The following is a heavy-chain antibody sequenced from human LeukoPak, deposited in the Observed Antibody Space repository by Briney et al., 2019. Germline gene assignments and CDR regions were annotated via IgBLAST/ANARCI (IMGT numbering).Heavy chain of an antibody. V-gene: IGHV4-31*03. J-gene: IGHJ5*02. CDR3: ARADGSYANWFDP. Sequence: SETLSLTCTVSGGSISSGGYYWSWIRQHPGKGLEWIGYIYYSGSTYYNSSLKSRVTISVDTSKNQFSLKLSSVTAADTAVYYCARADGSYANWFDPWGQGTLVTVSS. CDR1: GGSISSGGYY. CDR2: IYYSGST. D-gene: IGHD1-26*01.